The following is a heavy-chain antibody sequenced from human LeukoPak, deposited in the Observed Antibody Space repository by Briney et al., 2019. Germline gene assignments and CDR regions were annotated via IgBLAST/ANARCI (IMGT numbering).Heavy chain of an antibody. CDR1: GYTFTSYA. CDR3: ARDPPRIAAAGTRVAPGDY. D-gene: IGHD6-13*01. CDR2: INTNTGNP. J-gene: IGHJ4*02. Sequence: ASVKVSCKASGYTFTSYAMNWVRQAPGQGLEWMGWINTNTGNPTYAQGFTGRFVFSLDTSVSTAYLQISSLKAEDTAVYYCARDPPRIAAAGTRVAPGDYWGQGTLVTVSS. V-gene: IGHV7-4-1*02.